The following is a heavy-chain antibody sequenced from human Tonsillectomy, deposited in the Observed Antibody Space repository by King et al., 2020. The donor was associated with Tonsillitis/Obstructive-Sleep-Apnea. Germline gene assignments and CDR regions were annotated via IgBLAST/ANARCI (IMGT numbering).Heavy chain of an antibody. J-gene: IGHJ4*02. CDR3: ARDPAGTLIGEYVDY. Sequence: QVQLVESGGGVVQPGTSLRLSCAASKFTFSNYGMHWVRQAPGKGPEWVALISYDGIIEYYADSVKGRFTISRDNSKNTLYLQVNSLRREDTAVYYCARDPAGTLIGEYVDYWGQGTLVTVSS. CDR1: KFTFSNYG. CDR2: ISYDGIIE. V-gene: IGHV3-30*04.